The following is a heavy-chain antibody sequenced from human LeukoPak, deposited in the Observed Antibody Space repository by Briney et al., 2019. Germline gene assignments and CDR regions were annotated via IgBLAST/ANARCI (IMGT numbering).Heavy chain of an antibody. J-gene: IGHJ5*02. CDR2: ISGSGGST. Sequence: HGGSLRLSCTASGFTFTSYAISWVRQAPGKGLEWVSAISGSGGSTYYADSVKGRFTITRDNSKNTPYLQMNSLRADDTAVYYCAIDTRAAVGTRGFVPRGERDLVTVSS. CDR3: AIDTRAAVGTRGFVP. D-gene: IGHD6-13*01. V-gene: IGHV3-23*01. CDR1: GFTFTSYA.